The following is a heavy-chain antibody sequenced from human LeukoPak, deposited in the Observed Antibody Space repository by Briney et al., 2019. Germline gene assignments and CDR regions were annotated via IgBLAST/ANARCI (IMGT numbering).Heavy chain of an antibody. V-gene: IGHV1-2*02. J-gene: IGHJ4*02. CDR1: GYTFIGYY. CDR2: INPNSGDT. Sequence: GASVKVSCKDSGYTFIGYYMHWVRQAPGQGPEWMGWINPNSGDTNYAQKFQDRVSMTRDTSITTAYMELSSLRSDDTAVYYCAREGFDYWGQGTLVTVSS. CDR3: AREGFDY.